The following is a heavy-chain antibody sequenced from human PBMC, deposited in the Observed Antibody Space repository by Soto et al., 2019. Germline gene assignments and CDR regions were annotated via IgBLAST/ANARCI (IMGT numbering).Heavy chain of an antibody. Sequence: QVQLVQSGAEVKKPGSSVKVSCKASGGTFSSYAISWVRQAPGQGLEWMGGIIPIFGTANYAQTFQGRVTITADESTSTAYMELSSLRSEDTAVYYCARERTTFTLTHDAFDIWGQGTMVTVSS. CDR3: ARERTTFTLTHDAFDI. CDR1: GGTFSSYA. CDR2: IIPIFGTA. V-gene: IGHV1-69*01. J-gene: IGHJ3*02. D-gene: IGHD4-17*01.